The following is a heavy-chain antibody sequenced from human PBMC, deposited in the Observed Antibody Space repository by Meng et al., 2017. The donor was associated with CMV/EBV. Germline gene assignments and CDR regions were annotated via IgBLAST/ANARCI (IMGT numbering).Heavy chain of an antibody. Sequence: ISSSYWGWIRQPPGKVLEWIGYIYYSGSTNYNPSLKSRVTISVDTSKNQFSLKLSSVTAADTAVYYCARTGYYYDSSGYKGWWYFDYWGQGTLVTVSS. J-gene: IGHJ4*02. D-gene: IGHD3-22*01. CDR1: ISSSY. CDR2: IYYSGST. V-gene: IGHV4-59*01. CDR3: ARTGYYYDSSGYKGWWYFDY.